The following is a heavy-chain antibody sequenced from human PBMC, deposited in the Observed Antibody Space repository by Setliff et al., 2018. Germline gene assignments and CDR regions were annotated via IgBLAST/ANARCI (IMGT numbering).Heavy chain of an antibody. CDR3: ARGGTYPYFDY. CDR1: GDSIITTYF. V-gene: IGHV4-59*01. CDR2: VYHTGTA. Sequence: PSETLSLTCTVSGDSIITTYFWSWIRQPPGKGLERIGYVYHTGTANYDPSLKIRVTLSVVTSKNQFSLKLSSVTAAETAVYYCARGGTYPYFDYRGQGTLVTVSS. J-gene: IGHJ4*02.